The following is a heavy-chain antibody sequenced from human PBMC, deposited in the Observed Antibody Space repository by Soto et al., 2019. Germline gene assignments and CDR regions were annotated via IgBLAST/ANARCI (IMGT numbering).Heavy chain of an antibody. Sequence: SETLSLTCTVSSGSISSGGYYWSWIRQHPGKGLEWIGNIFYSGSTYYNPSLKSRVTVSVDTSKNQFSLKLSSVTAADTAVFYWARVRPGVGYNWFDTWGQGTLVTVSS. CDR2: IFYSGST. V-gene: IGHV4-31*03. J-gene: IGHJ5*02. D-gene: IGHD1-1*01. CDR1: SGSISSGGYY. CDR3: ARVRPGVGYNWFDT.